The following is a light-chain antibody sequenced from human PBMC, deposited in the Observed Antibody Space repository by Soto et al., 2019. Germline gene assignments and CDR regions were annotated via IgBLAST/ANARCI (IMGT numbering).Light chain of an antibody. V-gene: IGKV1-6*01. CDR1: QVITND. J-gene: IGKJ1*01. Sequence: IQMTQSPSSLSASIGYRFTITCRSSQVITNDLGWYQQEPGKAPKLLIYAASSLESGAPSRFSGSGSGTDFTLTISSLQPEDFATYYCLQDYNYPWTFGQGTKVDI. CDR3: LQDYNYPWT. CDR2: AAS.